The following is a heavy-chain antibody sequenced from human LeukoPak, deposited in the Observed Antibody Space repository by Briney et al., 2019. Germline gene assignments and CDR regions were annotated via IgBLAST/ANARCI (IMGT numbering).Heavy chain of an antibody. V-gene: IGHV7-4-1*02. J-gene: IGHJ4*02. CDR2: IDTNTGNP. Sequence: ASVKVSCKVSGYTFSSNAINWVRQAPGQGLEWMGWIDTNTGNPTYAQGLTGRFVFSLDTSVSTAYLQISSLKAEDTGEYFCARGYDSSGYFSDWGQGTLVTVSS. CDR3: ARGYDSSGYFSD. CDR1: GYTFSSNA. D-gene: IGHD3-22*01.